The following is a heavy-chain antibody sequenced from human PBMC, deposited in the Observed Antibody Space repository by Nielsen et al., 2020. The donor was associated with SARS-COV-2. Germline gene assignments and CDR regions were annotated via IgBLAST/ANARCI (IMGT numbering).Heavy chain of an antibody. J-gene: IGHJ4*02. V-gene: IGHV3-20*01. Sequence: GESLKISCAASGFTFDDYGMSWVRQAPGQGLEWVSGINWNGGSTGYADSVKGRFTISRDNAKNSLYLQMNSLRAEDTALYHCARALGDYYDSSGIDYWGQGTLVTVSS. CDR1: GFTFDDYG. CDR3: ARALGDYYDSSGIDY. D-gene: IGHD3-22*01. CDR2: INWNGGST.